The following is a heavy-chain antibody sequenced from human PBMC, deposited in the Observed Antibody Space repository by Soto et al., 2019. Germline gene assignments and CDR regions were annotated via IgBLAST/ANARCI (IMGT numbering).Heavy chain of an antibody. CDR1: GGTFSSYA. CDR3: AXXXXXXXXDP. CDR2: IIPIFGTA. Sequence: QVQLVQSGAEVKKPGSSVKVSCKASGGTFSSYAISWVRQXPXXGLEWMGGIIPIFGTANYAQKFQGRVTITADESTSTAYXELSSXRSEXTXVXXXAXXXXXXXXDPWGQGTLVTVSS. J-gene: IGHJ5*02. V-gene: IGHV1-69*01.